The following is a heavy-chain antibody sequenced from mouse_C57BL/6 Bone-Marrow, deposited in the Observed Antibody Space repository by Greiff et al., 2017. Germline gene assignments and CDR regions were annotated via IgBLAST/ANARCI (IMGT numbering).Heavy chain of an antibody. V-gene: IGHV5-17*01. CDR2: ISSGSSTI. CDR3: ARQLWLRRAMDY. D-gene: IGHD2-2*01. CDR1: GFTFSDYG. J-gene: IGHJ4*01. Sequence: EVKLMESGGGLVKPGGSLKLSCAASGFTFSDYGMHWVRQAPEKGLEWVAYISSGSSTIDYAYTVKGRFTISRDNAKNTPFLQMTNLRSEATAMYYCARQLWLRRAMDYWGQGTSVTVSS.